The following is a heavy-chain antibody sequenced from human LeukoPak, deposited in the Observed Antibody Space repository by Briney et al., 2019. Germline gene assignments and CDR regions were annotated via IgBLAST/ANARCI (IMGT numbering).Heavy chain of an antibody. D-gene: IGHD2-2*01. Sequence: ASVKVSCKPSGYTFTSYYMHWVRQAPEQGLEWMGIINPSGGDTSYAQKFQGRVTTTRDTSTSTVYMEVVSLRSEDTAVYYCARGCRVVPGVHNVGMTSYYNGLDVWGQGTTVTVSS. CDR2: INPSGGDT. CDR1: GYTFTSYY. CDR3: ARGCRVVPGVHNVGMTSYYNGLDV. J-gene: IGHJ6*02. V-gene: IGHV1-46*01.